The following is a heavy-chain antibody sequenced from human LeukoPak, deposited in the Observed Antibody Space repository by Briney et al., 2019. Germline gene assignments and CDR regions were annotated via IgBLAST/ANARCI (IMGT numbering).Heavy chain of an antibody. CDR2: IDPSDSYT. J-gene: IGHJ4*02. CDR3: ARHYGAAGDFDY. CDR1: XXXFTXYW. D-gene: IGHD6-13*01. Sequence: GESLKISCKGXXXXFTXYWIXXVXXXXXXGLXWXGRIDPSDSYTNXSPSFEGHVTISADKSISTAYLQWSSLKASDIATYYCARHYGAAGDFDYWGQGTLVTVSS. V-gene: IGHV5-10-1*01.